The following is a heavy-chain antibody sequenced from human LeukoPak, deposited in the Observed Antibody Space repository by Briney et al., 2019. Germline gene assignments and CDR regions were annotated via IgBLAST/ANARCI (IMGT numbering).Heavy chain of an antibody. CDR1: GYTFTSYD. V-gene: IGHV1-8*01. CDR2: MNPNSGNT. Sequence: SVKVSCKASGYTFTSYDINWVRQATGQGLEWMGWMNPNSGNTGYAQKFQGRVTMSRNTSISTAYMELSSLRSEDTAVYYCARGAIVLMVYGNMDVWGKGTTVTVSS. D-gene: IGHD2-8*01. CDR3: ARGAIVLMVYGNMDV. J-gene: IGHJ6*03.